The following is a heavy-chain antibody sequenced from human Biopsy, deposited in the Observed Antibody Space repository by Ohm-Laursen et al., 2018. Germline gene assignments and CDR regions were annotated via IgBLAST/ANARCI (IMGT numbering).Heavy chain of an antibody. V-gene: IGHV4-59*01. Sequence: TLSLTCTVSGDSISSNYWSWIRQPPGKGLEWIGYVFYTGSTDYNPSLQSRVTISVDTSKNHFSLRLRSVTPADTAIYYCARDRGHYSDRPVPGYFELWGRGPLGNVSS. D-gene: IGHD3-22*01. CDR1: GDSISSNY. CDR2: VFYTGST. CDR3: ARDRGHYSDRPVPGYFEL. J-gene: IGHJ2*01.